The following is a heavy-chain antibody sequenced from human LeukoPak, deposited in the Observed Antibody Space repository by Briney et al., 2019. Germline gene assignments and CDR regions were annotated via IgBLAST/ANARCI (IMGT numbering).Heavy chain of an antibody. Sequence: GGSLRLSCAASGFTFISYTMSRVRRAPGKGLEWVSTISGSGGSSDYAESVKGRFTISRDNSKNTVYVQMNSLRAEDTAVYYCAKGSGYSGPPDWGQGTLVTVSA. J-gene: IGHJ4*02. CDR2: ISGSGGSS. CDR3: AKGSGYSGPPD. D-gene: IGHD5-12*01. CDR1: GFTFISYT. V-gene: IGHV3-23*01.